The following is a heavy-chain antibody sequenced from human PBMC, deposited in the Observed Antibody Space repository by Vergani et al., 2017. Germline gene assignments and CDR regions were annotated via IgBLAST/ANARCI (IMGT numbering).Heavy chain of an antibody. CDR2: IIPIFVTA. J-gene: IGHJ5*02. D-gene: IGHD5-12*01. V-gene: IGHV1-69*12. Sequence: QVQLVQSGAEVKKPGSSVKVSCKASGGTFSSYAISWVRQAPGQELEWMGGIIPIFVTANYAQKFQGRVTITADETTSTAYMELSSLRSEDTAVYYCARDLGGYSGYGENWFDPWGQGTLVTVSS. CDR3: ARDLGGYSGYGENWFDP. CDR1: GGTFSSYA.